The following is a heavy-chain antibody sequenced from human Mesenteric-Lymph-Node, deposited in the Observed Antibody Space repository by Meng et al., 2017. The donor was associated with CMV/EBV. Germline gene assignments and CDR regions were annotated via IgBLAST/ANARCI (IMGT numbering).Heavy chain of an antibody. CDR3: VRESTMVLDY. J-gene: IGHJ4*02. CDR1: GFTFSSYA. Sequence: SCAASGFTFSSYAMHWVRQAPGKGLEWVAVISYDGSQKYHADSVKGRFTISRDNSKNTLSLEMNSLRTEDTAAYYCVRESTMVLDYWGQGTLVTVSS. V-gene: IGHV3-30-3*01. D-gene: IGHD3-10*01. CDR2: ISYDGSQK.